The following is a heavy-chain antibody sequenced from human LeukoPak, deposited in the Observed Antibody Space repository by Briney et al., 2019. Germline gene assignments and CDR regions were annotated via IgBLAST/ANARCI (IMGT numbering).Heavy chain of an antibody. CDR3: AKAIGGSWIQLWSQIDY. Sequence: GGSLRLSCAASGFTFSSYGMHWVRQAPGKGLEWVAVISYDGSNKYYADSVKGRFTISRDNSKNTLYLQMNSLRAEDTAVYYCAKAIGGSWIQLWSQIDYWGQGTLVTVSS. J-gene: IGHJ4*02. D-gene: IGHD5-18*01. CDR2: ISYDGSNK. V-gene: IGHV3-30*18. CDR1: GFTFSSYG.